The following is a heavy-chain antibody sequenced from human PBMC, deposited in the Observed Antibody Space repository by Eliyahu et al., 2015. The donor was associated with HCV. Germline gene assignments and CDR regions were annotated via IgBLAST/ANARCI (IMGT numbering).Heavy chain of an antibody. CDR2: ISGSGGST. CDR1: GFXFSSYA. Sequence: EVQLLESGGGLVQPGGSLRLSCAASGFXFSSYAXSWVRQAPGKGVEWVSAISGSGGSTHYADSVKGRFTISRDNSKNTLYLQMNSLRAEDTAVFYCAKWVGSGSYYYYYYGMDVWGQGTTVTVSS. D-gene: IGHD1-26*01. V-gene: IGHV3-23*01. CDR3: AKWVGSGSYYYYYYGMDV. J-gene: IGHJ6*02.